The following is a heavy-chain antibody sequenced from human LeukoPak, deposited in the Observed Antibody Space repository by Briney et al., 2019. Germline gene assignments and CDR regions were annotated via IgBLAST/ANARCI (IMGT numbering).Heavy chain of an antibody. CDR1: GYSISSGYY. CDR3: ARSGYREGADALDI. Sequence: SETLSLTCTVSGYSISSGYYWDWIRQSPGKGLEWIGSIYHSGSTYYNPSLKSRVTISVDTSKNQFSLKLSSVTAADTAVYYCARSGYREGADALDIWGQGTMVTVSS. D-gene: IGHD5-18*01. CDR2: IYHSGST. J-gene: IGHJ3*02. V-gene: IGHV4-38-2*02.